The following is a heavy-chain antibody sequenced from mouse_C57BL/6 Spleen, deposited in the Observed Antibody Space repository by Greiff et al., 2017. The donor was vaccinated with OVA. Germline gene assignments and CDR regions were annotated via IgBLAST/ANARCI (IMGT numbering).Heavy chain of an antibody. V-gene: IGHV1-64*01. CDR3: ARFNSNYVNAMDY. Sequence: VQLQQPGAELVKPGASVTLSCKASGYTFTSYWMHWVQQRPGQGLEWIGMIHPNSGSTNYNEKLKSKATLTVDKSSSTAYMQLSILTSEDSAVYNCARFNSNYVNAMDYWGQGTSVTVSS. CDR1: GYTFTSYW. CDR2: IHPNSGST. J-gene: IGHJ4*01. D-gene: IGHD2-5*01.